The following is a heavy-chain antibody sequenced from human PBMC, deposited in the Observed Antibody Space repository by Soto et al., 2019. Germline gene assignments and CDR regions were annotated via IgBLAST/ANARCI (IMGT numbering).Heavy chain of an antibody. D-gene: IGHD5-18*01. CDR3: ARDPLWGTAMVLWYFDL. J-gene: IGHJ2*01. V-gene: IGHV3-23*01. CDR1: EFTFSNYA. Sequence: HPGGSLRLSCAASEFTFSNYAMSWLRQAPGKGLEWVSAITGSGGDAYYADSVKGRFTISRDNSKNTLYLQMNSLRAEDTAVYYCARDPLWGTAMVLWYFDLWGRGTLVTVSS. CDR2: ITGSGGDA.